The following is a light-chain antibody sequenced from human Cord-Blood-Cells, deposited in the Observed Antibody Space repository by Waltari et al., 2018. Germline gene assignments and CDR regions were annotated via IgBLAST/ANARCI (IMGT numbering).Light chain of an antibody. Sequence: QSALTQPASVSGSPGQSITISCTGTSSDVGSYTLVSWYQQPPGKAPKLKIYEGSKRPSGVSTRFSGSKSGDSASLTISGLQAEDEADYYCCSYACSSTWVFVGGTNLTVL. CDR2: EGS. V-gene: IGLV2-23*01. CDR1: SSDVGSYTL. J-gene: IGLJ3*02. CDR3: CSYACSSTWV.